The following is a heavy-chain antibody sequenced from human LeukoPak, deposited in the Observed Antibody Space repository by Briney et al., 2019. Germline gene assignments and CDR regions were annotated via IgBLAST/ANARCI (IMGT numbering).Heavy chain of an antibody. CDR2: IRHSDSNT. Sequence: GGSLRLSCAASGFTFSSSGVSWVRQAPGSGLEWVSSIRHSDSNTYYADSVMGRFTISRDNSKNTLYLQMNSLSAEDTAVYYCAKRGNPTVGHHYLDVWGKGTTVSVSS. CDR3: AKRGNPTVGHHYLDV. V-gene: IGHV3-23*05. CDR1: GFTFSSSG. J-gene: IGHJ6*03. D-gene: IGHD1-1*01.